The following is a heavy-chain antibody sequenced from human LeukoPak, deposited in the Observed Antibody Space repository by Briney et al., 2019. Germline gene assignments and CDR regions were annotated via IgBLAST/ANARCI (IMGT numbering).Heavy chain of an antibody. J-gene: IGHJ4*02. Sequence: PSETLSLTCAVYGGSFSGYYWSWLRQRPGKGLEWIGEINHSGSTNYNPSLKSRVTISVDTSKSQFSLKKGSVTAADTAVYYCARSCNQGDKPVFIAPPSHFHYWGQGTLVTVSS. CDR3: ARSCNQGDKPVFIAPPSHFHY. V-gene: IGHV4-34*01. CDR1: GGSFSGYY. CDR2: INHSGST. D-gene: IGHD3-16*01.